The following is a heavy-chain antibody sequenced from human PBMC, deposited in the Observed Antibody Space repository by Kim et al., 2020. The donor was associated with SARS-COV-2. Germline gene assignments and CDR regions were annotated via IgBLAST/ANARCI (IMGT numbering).Heavy chain of an antibody. CDR3: ASGPYCSGGSCYSPKFDY. J-gene: IGHJ4*02. CDR2: ISAYNGNT. V-gene: IGHV1-18*01. Sequence: ASVKVSCKASGYTFTSYGISWVRQAPGQGLEWMGWISAYNGNTNYAQKLQGRVTMTTDTSTSTAYMELRSLRSDYTAVYYCASGPYCSGGSCYSPKFDYWGQGTLVTVSS. D-gene: IGHD2-15*01. CDR1: GYTFTSYG.